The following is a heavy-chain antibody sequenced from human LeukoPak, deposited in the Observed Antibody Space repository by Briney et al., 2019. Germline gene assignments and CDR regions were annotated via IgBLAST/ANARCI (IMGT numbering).Heavy chain of an antibody. CDR1: GYTFTSYG. Sequence: ASVKVSCKASGYTFTSYGISWVRQAPGQGLEWMGWISAYNGNTNYAQGLQGRVTMTTDTSTSTAYMELRSLRSDDTAVYYCARDHTMVRGVMAPYWGQGTLVTVSS. V-gene: IGHV1-18*01. J-gene: IGHJ4*02. CDR3: ARDHTMVRGVMAPY. CDR2: ISAYNGNT. D-gene: IGHD3-10*01.